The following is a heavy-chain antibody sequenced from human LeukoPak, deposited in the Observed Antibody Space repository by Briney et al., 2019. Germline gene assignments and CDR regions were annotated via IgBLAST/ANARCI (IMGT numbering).Heavy chain of an antibody. V-gene: IGHV4-4*02. J-gene: IGHJ6*02. CDR2: VNLQGST. CDR1: GGSISNTNW. Sequence: SETLSLTCGVSGGSISNTNWWTWFRQPPGKGLEWIGEVNLQGSTNYNPSLKSRVAISVDKSENHISLKLTSVTAADTAVYYCASIMVRGVMDVWGQGTTVTVSS. CDR3: ASIMVRGVMDV. D-gene: IGHD3-10*01.